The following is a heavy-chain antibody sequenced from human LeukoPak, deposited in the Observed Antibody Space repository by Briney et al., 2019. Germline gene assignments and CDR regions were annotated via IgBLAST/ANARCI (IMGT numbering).Heavy chain of an antibody. D-gene: IGHD2-2*01. CDR1: GGTFSSYA. V-gene: IGHV1-69*05. CDR2: IIPIFGTA. J-gene: IGHJ4*02. CDR3: ARGYCSSTSCNREFDY. Sequence: SVKVSCKAPGGTFSSYAISWVRQAPGQGLEWMGGIIPIFGTANYAQKFQGRVTITTDESTSTAYMELSSLRSEDTAVYYCARGYCSSTSCNREFDYWGQGTLVTVSS.